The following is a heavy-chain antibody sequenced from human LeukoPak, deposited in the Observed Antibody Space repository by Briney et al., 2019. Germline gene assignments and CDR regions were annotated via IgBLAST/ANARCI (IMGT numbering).Heavy chain of an antibody. CDR3: ARDLGVVAGSFYYYYMDV. J-gene: IGHJ6*03. V-gene: IGHV3-48*03. CDR1: GFTFSSYE. CDR2: ISSSGSTI. D-gene: IGHD2-15*01. Sequence: GGSLRLSCAASGFTFSSYEMNWVRQAPGKGLEWVSYISSSGSTIYYADSVKGRFTISRDNAKNSLYLQMNSLRAEDTALYYCARDLGVVAGSFYYYYMDVWGRGTTVTVSS.